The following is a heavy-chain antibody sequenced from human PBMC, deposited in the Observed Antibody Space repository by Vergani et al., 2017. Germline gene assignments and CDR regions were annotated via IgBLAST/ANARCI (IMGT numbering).Heavy chain of an antibody. D-gene: IGHD4-17*01. V-gene: IGHV3-30-3*01. CDR2: ISYDGSNN. CDR1: GFTFSSYA. J-gene: IGHJ6*02. Sequence: QVQLVESGGGVVQPGRSLRLSCAASGFTFSSYAMHWVRQAPGKGLEWVAVISYDGSNNYYADSVKGRFTISRDNSKNTLYLQMNSLRAEDTAVYYCASLVSTTVTTTPYYYYGMDVWGQGP. CDR3: ASLVSTTVTTTPYYYYGMDV.